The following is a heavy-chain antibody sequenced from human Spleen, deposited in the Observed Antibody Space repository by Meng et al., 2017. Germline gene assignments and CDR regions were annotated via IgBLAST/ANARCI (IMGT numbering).Heavy chain of an antibody. J-gene: IGHJ4*02. CDR1: GFTFSSYS. CDR2: ISHDGSNT. Sequence: QVQLVESGGGVVQPGRSLRLSCAASGFTFSSYSMFWVRQNPGKELECVAIISHDGSNTNYLGSVKGRFTISRDNSKDTLYLQMNSLRSEDMAVYYCARWNGNTAYDYWGQGTLVTVSS. V-gene: IGHV3-30*01. CDR3: ARWNGNTAYDY. D-gene: IGHD1/OR15-1a*01.